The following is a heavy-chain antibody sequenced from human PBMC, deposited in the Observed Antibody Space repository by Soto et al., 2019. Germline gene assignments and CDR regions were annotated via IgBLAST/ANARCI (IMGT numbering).Heavy chain of an antibody. D-gene: IGHD3-22*01. Sequence: PGWPLRLSCAASGFTFSTYAMSWVRHAPGKGLEWVSGISSGGTTYYADSVKGRFTISRDNYKNTLYLQMNSLRAEDTALYYCAKAGQWLHVFSYWGQGTLAIVSA. V-gene: IGHV3-23*01. CDR3: AKAGQWLHVFSY. J-gene: IGHJ4*02. CDR1: GFTFSTYA. CDR2: ISSGGTT.